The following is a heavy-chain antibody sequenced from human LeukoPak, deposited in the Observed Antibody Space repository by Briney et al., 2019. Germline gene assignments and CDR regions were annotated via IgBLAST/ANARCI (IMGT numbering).Heavy chain of an antibody. Sequence: PTETLSLTCTVSAGSISSYNWNWIRQPPGKGLEWIGYSFYSGNTNYNPSLKSRVTISVDTSKNQFSLKLSSVTAADTAVYYCASGDKYGCFDHWGQGSLVTVSS. CDR3: ASGDKYGCFDH. J-gene: IGHJ4*02. D-gene: IGHD3-10*01. CDR1: AGSISSYN. V-gene: IGHV4-59*12. CDR2: SFYSGNT.